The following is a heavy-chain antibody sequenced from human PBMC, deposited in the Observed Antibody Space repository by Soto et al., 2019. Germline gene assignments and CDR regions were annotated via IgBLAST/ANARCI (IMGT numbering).Heavy chain of an antibody. CDR2: IYYSGST. Sequence: PXEALSLTCTVSGGSISSGDYYWSWIRQPPGKGLEWIGYIYYSGSTYYNPSLKSRVTISVDTSKNQFSLKLSSVTAADTAVYYCARVPFKYCTNGVCYGGYYFDYWGQGTLVTVS. V-gene: IGHV4-30-4*01. CDR3: ARVPFKYCTNGVCYGGYYFDY. CDR1: GGSISSGDYY. D-gene: IGHD2-8*01. J-gene: IGHJ4*02.